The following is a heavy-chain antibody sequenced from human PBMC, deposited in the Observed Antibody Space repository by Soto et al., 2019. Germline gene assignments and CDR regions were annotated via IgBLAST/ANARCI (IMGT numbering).Heavy chain of an antibody. CDR3: ASYPPVRNYMDV. V-gene: IGHV1-8*01. CDR1: GYTFTSYD. Sequence: GASVKVSCKASGYTFTSYDINWVRQATGQGLEWMGWMNPNSGNTGYAQKFQGRVTMTRNTSISTAYMELSSLRSEDTAVYYCASYPPVRNYMDVWGKGTTVTVSS. J-gene: IGHJ6*03. CDR2: MNPNSGNT. D-gene: IGHD4-17*01.